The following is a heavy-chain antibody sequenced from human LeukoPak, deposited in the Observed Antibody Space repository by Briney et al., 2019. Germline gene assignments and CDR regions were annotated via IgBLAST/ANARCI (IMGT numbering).Heavy chain of an antibody. J-gene: IGHJ4*02. CDR1: GFTFSTYG. V-gene: IGHV3-30*02. Sequence: GGSLRLSCAASGFTFSTYGMHWVRQAPAKGLEWVAFIRYDGNNKYYADFVEGRFTISRDNSKNTLYLHMNSLRTEDTAVYYCAKIEGKYQLANVPDHWGQGTLVTVSS. CDR3: AKIEGKYQLANVPDH. CDR2: IRYDGNNK. D-gene: IGHD2-2*01.